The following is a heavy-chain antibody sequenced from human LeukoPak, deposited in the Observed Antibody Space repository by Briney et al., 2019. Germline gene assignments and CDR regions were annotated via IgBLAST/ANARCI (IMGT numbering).Heavy chain of an antibody. D-gene: IGHD5-18*01. CDR1: GFTFSTYA. J-gene: IGHJ4*02. CDR3: AKRIPYSYGYGS. CDR2: ISYDGSNK. Sequence: AGGSLRLSCAASGFTFSTYAMHWVRQAPGKGLEWVAVISYDGSNKYYADSVKGRFTISRDNSKNTLYLQMNSLRAEDTAVYYCAKRIPYSYGYGSWGQGTLVTVSS. V-gene: IGHV3-30*18.